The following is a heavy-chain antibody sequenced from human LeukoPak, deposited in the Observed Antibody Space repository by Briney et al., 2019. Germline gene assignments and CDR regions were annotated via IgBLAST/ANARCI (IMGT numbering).Heavy chain of an antibody. V-gene: IGHV1-8*01. CDR3: ARAGSRDGYIGD. CDR1: GYTFTSYD. Sequence: ASVKVSCKASGYTFTSYDTNWVRPATGQGRGWMGWMKPNSGNTGYAQKFQGRVTMTRNTSISTAYMELSSLRSEDTAVYYCARAGSRDGYIGDWGQGTLVTVSS. J-gene: IGHJ4*02. CDR2: MKPNSGNT. D-gene: IGHD5-24*01.